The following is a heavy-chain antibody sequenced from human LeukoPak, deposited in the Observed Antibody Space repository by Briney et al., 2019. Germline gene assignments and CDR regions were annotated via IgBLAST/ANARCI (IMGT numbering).Heavy chain of an antibody. D-gene: IGHD1-26*01. J-gene: IGHJ4*02. CDR3: ARTGEDGFDY. Sequence: ASVKVSCKASGYTFTSYGISWVRQAPGQGLEWMGWISGYSGNTKYAQNLQGRVTITIDTSTSTAYMEVRSLRSDDTAVYFCARTGEDGFDYWGQGTLVTVSS. CDR1: GYTFTSYG. V-gene: IGHV1-18*01. CDR2: ISGYSGNT.